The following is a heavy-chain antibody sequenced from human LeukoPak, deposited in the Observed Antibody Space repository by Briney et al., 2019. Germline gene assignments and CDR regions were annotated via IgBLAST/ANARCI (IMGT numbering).Heavy chain of an antibody. D-gene: IGHD3-22*01. CDR1: GYTLTELS. J-gene: IGHJ3*02. V-gene: IGHV1-24*01. CDR2: FDPEDGET. CDR3: ATVRDYYDSSGYHYDAFDI. Sequence: ASVKVSCKVSGYTLTELSMHWVRQAPGKGLEWMGGFDPEDGETIYAQKFQGRVTMTEDTSTDTAYMELSSLRSEDTAVYYCATVRDYYDSSGYHYDAFDIWGQGTMVTVSS.